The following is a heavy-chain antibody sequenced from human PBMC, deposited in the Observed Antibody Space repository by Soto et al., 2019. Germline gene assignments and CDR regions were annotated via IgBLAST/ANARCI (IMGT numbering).Heavy chain of an antibody. CDR2: IKSKTDGGTT. CDR1: GFTFSNAW. Sequence: PGGSLRLSCAASGFTFSNAWMSWVRQAPGKGLEWVGRIKSKTDGGTTDYAAPVKGRFTISRDDSKNTLYLQMNSLKTEDTAVYYCTTDLSGVGRGGIGAFDIWGQVTMVTF. V-gene: IGHV3-15*01. J-gene: IGHJ3*02. CDR3: TTDLSGVGRGGIGAFDI. D-gene: IGHD3-10*01.